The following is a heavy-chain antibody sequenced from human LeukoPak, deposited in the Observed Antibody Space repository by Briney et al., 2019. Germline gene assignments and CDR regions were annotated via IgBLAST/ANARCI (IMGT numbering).Heavy chain of an antibody. Sequence: GASVKVSCKASGYTFTSYGISWVRQAPGQGLEWMGWISAYNGNTNYEQKLQGRVTMTTDTSTSTAYMELRSLRSDDTAVYYCARVLTGYSQPPSVFDHWGQGTLVTVSS. D-gene: IGHD3-9*01. CDR1: GYTFTSYG. V-gene: IGHV1-18*01. CDR3: ARVLTGYSQPPSVFDH. J-gene: IGHJ4*02. CDR2: ISAYNGNT.